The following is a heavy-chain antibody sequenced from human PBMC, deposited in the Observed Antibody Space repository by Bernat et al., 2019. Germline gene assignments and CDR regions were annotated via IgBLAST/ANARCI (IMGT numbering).Heavy chain of an antibody. CDR3: ARESQDIGVVIAAVDL. D-gene: IGHD2-15*01. CDR1: GFIFSSYN. J-gene: IGHJ3*01. Sequence: EVQLVESGGGLVKPGGSLRLSCAASGFIFSSYNMNWVRQAPGKGLEWVSSISSSSAYIYYADSVKGRLTSSRDNAKNSLYLQMNSLRAEDTAVYYCARESQDIGVVIAAVDLWGQGKMVTVSS. CDR2: ISSSSAYI. V-gene: IGHV3-21*01.